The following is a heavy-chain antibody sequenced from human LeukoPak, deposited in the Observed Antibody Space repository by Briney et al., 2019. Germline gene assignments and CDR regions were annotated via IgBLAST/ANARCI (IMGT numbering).Heavy chain of an antibody. CDR3: ARGKYYYGSGSYYYDYYGMDV. J-gene: IGHJ6*02. D-gene: IGHD3-10*01. Sequence: SETLSLTCTVSGDSISSGSYSWDWIRQPPGKGLEWIGSIYYGGNTYHNPSLKSRVTISVDTSKNQFSLKLSSVTAADTAVYYCARGKYYYGSGSYYYDYYGMDVWGQGTTVTVSS. CDR1: GDSISSGSYS. CDR2: IYYGGNT. V-gene: IGHV4-39*07.